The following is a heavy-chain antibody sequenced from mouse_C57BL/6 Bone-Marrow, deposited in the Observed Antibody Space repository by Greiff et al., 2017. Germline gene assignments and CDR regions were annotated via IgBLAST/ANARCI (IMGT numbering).Heavy chain of an antibody. CDR1: GFTFSSYG. D-gene: IGHD1-1*01. CDR3: ARRQDYYYGSSYDYAMDY. J-gene: IGHJ4*01. Sequence: EVQGVESGGDLVKPGGSLKLSCAASGFTFSSYGMSWVRQTPDKRLEWVATISSGGSYTYYPDSVKGRFTISRDNAKNTLYLQMSSLKSEDTAMYYCARRQDYYYGSSYDYAMDYWGQGTSVTVSS. V-gene: IGHV5-6*01. CDR2: ISSGGSYT.